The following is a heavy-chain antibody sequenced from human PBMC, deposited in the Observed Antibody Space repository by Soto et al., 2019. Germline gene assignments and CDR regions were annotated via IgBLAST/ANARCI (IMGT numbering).Heavy chain of an antibody. CDR2: ISGVNGTT. V-gene: IGHV1-18*01. CDR1: GYTFSRYG. D-gene: IGHD6-13*01. Sequence: QVQLVQSGAEVKKPGASVRVSCKASGYTFSRYGISWVRQAPGQGLEWMGWISGVNGTTKESEKLQGRVTLTKDTAANTAHRELRGLRSEDTAVYYCARASAYSTPGSLDNWGQGTLVTVSS. CDR3: ARASAYSTPGSLDN. J-gene: IGHJ4*02.